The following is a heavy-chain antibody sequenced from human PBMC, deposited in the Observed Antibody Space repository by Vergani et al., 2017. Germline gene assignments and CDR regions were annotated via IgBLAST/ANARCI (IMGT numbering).Heavy chain of an antibody. D-gene: IGHD3-22*01. CDR2: ISARYPST. CDR3: ARLSYDTTPYLQGGYGC. Sequence: EVQLLQSGGGVIQPGGSVRLSCAASGFTFSACPMTWVRQAPGKGLGWVSAISARYPSTNYADSVKGRFTISRDNSKNMLYLQMNSLRAEDTAVYYCARLSYDTTPYLQGGYGCWGQGTLVSVSS. V-gene: IGHV3-23*01. J-gene: IGHJ4*02. CDR1: GFTFSACP.